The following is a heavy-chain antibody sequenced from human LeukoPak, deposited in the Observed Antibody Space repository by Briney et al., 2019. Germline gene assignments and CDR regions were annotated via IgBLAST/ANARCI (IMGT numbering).Heavy chain of an antibody. Sequence: ASVKVSCKATGYTFTGYYMHWGRQAPGQGLEWTGWINPNSGGTNYAQKFQGRVTMTRDTSISTAYMELSRLRSDDTAVYYCARKGRSGFWFDPWGQGTLVTVSS. J-gene: IGHJ5*02. CDR3: ARKGRSGFWFDP. CDR2: INPNSGGT. CDR1: GYTFTGYY. V-gene: IGHV1-2*02.